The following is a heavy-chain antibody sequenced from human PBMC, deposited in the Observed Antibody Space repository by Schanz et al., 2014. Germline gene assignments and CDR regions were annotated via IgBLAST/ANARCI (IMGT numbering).Heavy chain of an antibody. CDR2: ISDSGDLT. D-gene: IGHD1-1*01. J-gene: IGHJ4*02. CDR3: VKLAGATGTTSRFDY. V-gene: IGHV3-23*01. CDR1: RFTFSSYA. Sequence: EVQLLESGGGLVQPGGSLRLSCAASRFTFSSYAMSWVRQAPGKGLEWVSAISDSGDLTYYADSVKGRCTISRDNAKYTLYLQKNSLRAEDTAVYYGVKLAGATGTTSRFDYWGQGTLVTVSS.